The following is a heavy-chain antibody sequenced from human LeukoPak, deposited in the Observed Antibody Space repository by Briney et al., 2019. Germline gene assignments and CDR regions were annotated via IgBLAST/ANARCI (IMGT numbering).Heavy chain of an antibody. CDR2: IKEDGSEK. V-gene: IGHV3-7*01. D-gene: IGHD3-22*01. CDR3: ATYSSLNRREFQY. Sequence: PGGSLRLSCAASGFTFSSPYWMSWVRQAPGKGLEWVANIKEDGSEKYYVDSVKGRFTISRDNAKNSLYLQMNSLRAEDTAVYYCATYSSLNRREFQYWGQGTLLTVSS. J-gene: IGHJ1*01. CDR1: GFTFSSPYW.